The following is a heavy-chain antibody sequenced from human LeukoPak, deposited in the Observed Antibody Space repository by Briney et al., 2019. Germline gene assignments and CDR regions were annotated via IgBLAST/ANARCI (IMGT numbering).Heavy chain of an antibody. Sequence: ASVKVSCKASGYAFTSYDINWVRQATGQGLEWMGWMNPNSGNTGYAQKFQGRVTMTRNTSISTAYMELGSLRSEDTAVYYCARGAVLWFGEPYDYWGQGTLVTVSS. V-gene: IGHV1-8*01. J-gene: IGHJ4*02. CDR3: ARGAVLWFGEPYDY. CDR2: MNPNSGNT. CDR1: GYAFTSYD. D-gene: IGHD3-10*01.